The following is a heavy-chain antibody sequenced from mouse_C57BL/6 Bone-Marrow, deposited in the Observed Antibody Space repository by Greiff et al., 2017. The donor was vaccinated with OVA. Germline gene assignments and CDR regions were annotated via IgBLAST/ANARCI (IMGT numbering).Heavy chain of an antibody. CDR2: ISSGSSTI. CDR1: GFTFSDYG. CDR3: ARDPYYYGSSYDWFAY. Sequence: EVMLVESGGGLVKPGGSLKLSCAASGFTFSDYGMHWVRQAPEKGLEWVAYISSGSSTIYYADTVKGRFTISRDNAKNTLFLQMTSLRSEDTAMYYCARDPYYYGSSYDWFAYWGQGTLVTVSA. V-gene: IGHV5-17*01. J-gene: IGHJ3*01. D-gene: IGHD1-1*01.